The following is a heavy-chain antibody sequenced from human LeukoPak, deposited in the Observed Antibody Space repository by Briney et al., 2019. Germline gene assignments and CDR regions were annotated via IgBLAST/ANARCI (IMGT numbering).Heavy chain of an antibody. V-gene: IGHV3-7*01. CDR2: IKQDGTEK. Sequence: PGGSLRLSCVASGFTFSNFWMSWVRQAPGKGLEWVANIKQDGTEKYYVDSVKGRFTVSRDNAKNSLYLQMNSLRAEDTAVCYCARAIDYGYPGGYWGQGTLVAVSS. D-gene: IGHD4-17*01. CDR3: ARAIDYGYPGGY. CDR1: GFTFSNFW. J-gene: IGHJ4*02.